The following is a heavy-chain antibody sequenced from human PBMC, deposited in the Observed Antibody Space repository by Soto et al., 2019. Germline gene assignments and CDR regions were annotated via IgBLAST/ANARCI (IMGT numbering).Heavy chain of an antibody. D-gene: IGHD3-22*01. J-gene: IGHJ4*02. CDR2: INHSGST. CDR3: ARGRYYYDSSGYYFDY. Sequence: PSETLSLTCAVYGGSFSGYYWSWIRQPPGKGLEWIGEINHSGSTNHNPSLKSRVTISVDTSKNQFSLKLSSVTAADTAVYYCARGRYYYDSSGYYFDYWGQGTLVTVSS. V-gene: IGHV4-34*01. CDR1: GGSFSGYY.